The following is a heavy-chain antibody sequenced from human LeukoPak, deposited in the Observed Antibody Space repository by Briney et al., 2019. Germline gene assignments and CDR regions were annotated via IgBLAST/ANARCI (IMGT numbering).Heavy chain of an antibody. CDR1: GFTFSSYS. CDR2: ISSSSSYI. Sequence: PGGSLRLSCAASGFTFSSYSMNWVRQAPGKGLEWVSSISSSSSYIYYADSVKGRFTISRDNAKNSLYLQMNSLRAEDTAVYYCAKVRSGYYRNAFDIWGQGKMVTVSS. V-gene: IGHV3-21*04. J-gene: IGHJ3*02. CDR3: AKVRSGYYRNAFDI. D-gene: IGHD3-22*01.